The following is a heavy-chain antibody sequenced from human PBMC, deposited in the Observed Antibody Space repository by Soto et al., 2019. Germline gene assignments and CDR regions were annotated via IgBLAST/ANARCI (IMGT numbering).Heavy chain of an antibody. CDR2: INHSGST. Sequence: PSETLSLTCAVYGGSFSCYYWSWIRQPPGKGLEWIGEINHSGSTNYNPSLKSRVTISVDTSKNQFSLKLSSVTAADTAVYYCARGRGSGWFDYWGQGTLVTVSS. V-gene: IGHV4-34*01. CDR3: ARGRGSGWFDY. D-gene: IGHD6-19*01. CDR1: GGSFSCYY. J-gene: IGHJ4*02.